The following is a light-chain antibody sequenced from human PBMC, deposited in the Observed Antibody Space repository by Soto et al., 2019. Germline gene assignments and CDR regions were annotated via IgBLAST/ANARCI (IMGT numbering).Light chain of an antibody. V-gene: IGKV3-20*01. CDR2: GAS. CDR1: QNVSSSY. CDR3: QQYCSSWT. Sequence: EIVLTQSPGTLSLSPGERATLSCRASQNVSSSYLAWYQQKPGQAPRLLIYGASSRATGIPDRFSGSGSGTDFTLTISRLEPDYFAVYYCQQYCSSWTFGQGTKVDIK. J-gene: IGKJ1*01.